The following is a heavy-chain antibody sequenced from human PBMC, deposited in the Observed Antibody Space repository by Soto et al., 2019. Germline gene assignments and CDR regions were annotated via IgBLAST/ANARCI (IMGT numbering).Heavy chain of an antibody. V-gene: IGHV1-69*12. J-gene: IGHJ4*02. CDR1: GGTFSSYA. Sequence: QVQLVQSGAEVKKPGSSVKVSCKASGGTFSSYAISWVRQAPGQGLEWMGGIIPIFGTANYAQKFLGRVTITADESTSTAYMELSSLRSEDTAVYYCASPEREYSGYDPHNYWGQGTLVTVSS. CDR2: IIPIFGTA. D-gene: IGHD5-12*01. CDR3: ASPEREYSGYDPHNY.